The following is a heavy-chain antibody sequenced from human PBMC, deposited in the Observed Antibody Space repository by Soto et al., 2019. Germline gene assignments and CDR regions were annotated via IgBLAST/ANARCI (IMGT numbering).Heavy chain of an antibody. J-gene: IGHJ6*02. CDR2: IYHSGNT. V-gene: IGHV4-4*02. D-gene: IGHD2-15*01. Sequence: SETLSLTCAVSGGSISSSNWWSWVRQPPGKGLEWIGEIYHSGNTNYTPPLKRRVTISVDKSKNQFSLRLSCVTAADTAVYYCARQKGYCSGGSCSYYYGMDVWGQGTTVTVSS. CDR1: GGSISSSNW. CDR3: ARQKGYCSGGSCSYYYGMDV.